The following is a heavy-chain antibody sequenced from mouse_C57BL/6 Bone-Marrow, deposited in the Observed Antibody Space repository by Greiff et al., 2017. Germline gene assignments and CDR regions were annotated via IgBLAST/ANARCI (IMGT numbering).Heavy chain of an antibody. CDR2: FYPGSGSI. CDR1: GYIFTEYT. CDR3: ARHERYYDYEGYFDY. V-gene: IGHV1-62-2*01. J-gene: IGHJ2*01. D-gene: IGHD2-4*01. Sequence: QVQLQQSGAELVKPGASVKLSCKASGYIFTEYTIHWVKQRSGQGLEWIGWFYPGSGSIKYNERFKDKATLTADKSYNTFYRELSRLTSEDSAVYFCARHERYYDYEGYFDYWGQGTTLTVSS.